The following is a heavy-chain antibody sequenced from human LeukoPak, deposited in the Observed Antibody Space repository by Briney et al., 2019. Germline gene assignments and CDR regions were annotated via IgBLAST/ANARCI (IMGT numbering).Heavy chain of an antibody. V-gene: IGHV3-21*01. CDR1: GFTFSSYS. J-gene: IGHJ3*02. CDR3: ARDLMTGYGDSI. D-gene: IGHD4-17*01. Sequence: PGGSLRLSCAASGFTFSSYSMNWVRQAPGKGLEWVSSISSSSYIYYADSVKGRFTISRDNAKNSLYLQMNSLRAKDTAVYYCARDLMTGYGDSIWGQGTMVTVSS. CDR2: ISSSSYI.